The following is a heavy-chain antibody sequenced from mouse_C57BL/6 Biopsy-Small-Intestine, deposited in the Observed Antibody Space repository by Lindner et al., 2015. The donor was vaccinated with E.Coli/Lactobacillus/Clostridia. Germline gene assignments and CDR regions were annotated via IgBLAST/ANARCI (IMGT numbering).Heavy chain of an antibody. J-gene: IGHJ2*01. V-gene: IGHV1-80*01. D-gene: IGHD5-5*01. CDR1: GYAFSNYW. Sequence: VQLQESGAELVKPGASVKISCKASGYAFSNYWMNWVKQRPGKGLEWIGQIYPGDGDTNYNGKFKGKATLTADKSSSTAYMQLSSLTTEDSAVYYCTTAGRDYWGQGTTLTVSS. CDR2: IYPGDGDT. CDR3: TTAGRDY.